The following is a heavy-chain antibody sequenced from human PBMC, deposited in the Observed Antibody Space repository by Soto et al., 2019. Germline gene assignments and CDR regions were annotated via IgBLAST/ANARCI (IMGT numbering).Heavy chain of an antibody. CDR2: IGTADDT. D-gene: IGHD6-19*01. V-gene: IGHV3-13*01. CDR1: GFTFSSYD. J-gene: IGHJ4*02. Sequence: PGGSLRLSCAASGFTFSSYDMHWVRQATGKGLEWVSAIGTADDTYYPGSVKGRFTISRENAKNSLYLQMNSLRAGDTAVYYCARGGYSSGWYGGYFDYWGQGTLVTVSS. CDR3: ARGGYSSGWYGGYFDY.